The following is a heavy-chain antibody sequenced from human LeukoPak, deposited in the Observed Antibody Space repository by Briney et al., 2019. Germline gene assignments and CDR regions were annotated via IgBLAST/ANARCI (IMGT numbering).Heavy chain of an antibody. J-gene: IGHJ5*02. CDR1: GGSISSGDYY. Sequence: SQTLSLTCTVSGGSISSGDYYWSWIRQPPGKGLEWIGYIYYSGSTYYNPSLKSRVTISVDTSKNQFSLKLSSVTAADTAVYYCARDPGDCSSTSCSRKYNWFDPWGQGTLVTVSS. CDR2: IYYSGST. V-gene: IGHV4-30-4*08. D-gene: IGHD2-2*01. CDR3: ARDPGDCSSTSCSRKYNWFDP.